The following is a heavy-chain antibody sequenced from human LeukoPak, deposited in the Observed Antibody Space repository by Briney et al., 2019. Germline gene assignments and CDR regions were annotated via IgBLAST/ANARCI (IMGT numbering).Heavy chain of an antibody. V-gene: IGHV1-69*05. CDR3: ARCQLELLPYYYYMDV. D-gene: IGHD1-7*01. J-gene: IGHJ6*03. Sequence: ASVKVSCKASGGTFSSYAISWVRQAPGQGLEWMGGIIPIFGTANYAQKFQGRVTITTDESTSTAYMELSSLRSEDAAVYYCARCQLELLPYYYYMDVWGKGTTVTVSS. CDR2: IIPIFGTA. CDR1: GGTFSSYA.